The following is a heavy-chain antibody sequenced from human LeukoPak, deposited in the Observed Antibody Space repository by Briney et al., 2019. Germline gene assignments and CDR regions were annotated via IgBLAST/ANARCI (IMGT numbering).Heavy chain of an antibody. CDR3: TTLWGGGPDS. V-gene: IGHV3-15*01. CDR2: IKSKTDGGTP. J-gene: IGHJ4*02. CDR1: GFSFTNAW. D-gene: IGHD3-16*01. Sequence: GGSLRLSCAASGFSFTNAWMSWVRQAPSKGLEYIGRIKSKTDGGTPEYAAPVKGRFTISRDDSKDTLYLHMNSLKTEDTAVYYCTTLWGGGPDSWGQGTLVTVSS.